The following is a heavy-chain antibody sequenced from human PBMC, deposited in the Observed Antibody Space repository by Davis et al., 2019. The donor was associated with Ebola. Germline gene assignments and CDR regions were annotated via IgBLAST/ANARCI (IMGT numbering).Heavy chain of an antibody. Sequence: MPSETLSLTCTVSGGSISSYYWSWIRQPPGKGLEWIGYIYYSGSTNYNPSLKSRVTISVDTSKNQFSLKLSSVTAADTAVYYCARSRGYSYGYGIWSRDTSMDYNWFDPWGQGTLVTVSS. J-gene: IGHJ5*02. CDR2: IYYSGST. CDR3: ARSRGYSYGYGIWSRDTSMDYNWFDP. V-gene: IGHV4-59*12. D-gene: IGHD5-18*01. CDR1: GGSISSYY.